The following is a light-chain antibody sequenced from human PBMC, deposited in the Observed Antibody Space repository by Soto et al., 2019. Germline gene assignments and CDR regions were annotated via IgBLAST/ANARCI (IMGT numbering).Light chain of an antibody. CDR1: QGIXXX. J-gene: IGKJ3*01. CDR2: AAS. V-gene: IGKV1-27*01. Sequence: DVQMTQSPSSLSASVGDTVTITCRASQGIXXXLAWFQQRPGRAPNLLISAASNLQSGVPSRFSGSGSGTDFTLTISSLQPEDVATYYCQKYDTAPFTFGPGTRVEVK. CDR3: QKYDTAPFT.